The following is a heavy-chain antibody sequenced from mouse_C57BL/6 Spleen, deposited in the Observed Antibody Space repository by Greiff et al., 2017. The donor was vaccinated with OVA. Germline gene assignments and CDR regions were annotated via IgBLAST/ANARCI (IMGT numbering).Heavy chain of an antibody. J-gene: IGHJ4*01. CDR1: GYTFTSYG. D-gene: IGHD2-5*01. V-gene: IGHV1-58*01. CDR3: ANGDYSIPSDLDY. CDR2: IYTGNGYT. Sequence: VQLQQSGAELVRPGSSVKMSCKTSGYTFTSYGISWVKQRPGHGLEWIGYIYTGNGYTDYNEKFKGKATLTSDTSSSTAYMQLSSLTSEDSAIYCCANGDYSIPSDLDYWGQGTSVTVSS.